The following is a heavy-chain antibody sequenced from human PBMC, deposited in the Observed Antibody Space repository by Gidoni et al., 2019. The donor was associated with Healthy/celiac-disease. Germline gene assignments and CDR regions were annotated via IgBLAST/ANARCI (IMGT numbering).Heavy chain of an antibody. CDR2: IYYSGST. Sequence: QVQLQESGPGLVKPSETLSLTCTVSGGSVSSGSYYWSWIRQPPGKGLEWIGYIYYSGSTNYNPSLKSRVTISVDTSKNQFSLKLSSVTAADTAVYYCARGTTGTTIWFDPWGQGTLVTVSS. CDR3: ARGTTGTTIWFDP. J-gene: IGHJ5*02. D-gene: IGHD1-1*01. CDR1: GGSVSSGSYY. V-gene: IGHV4-61*01.